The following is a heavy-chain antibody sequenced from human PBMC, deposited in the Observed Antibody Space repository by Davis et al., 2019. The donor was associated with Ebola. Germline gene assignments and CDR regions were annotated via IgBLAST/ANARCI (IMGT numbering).Heavy chain of an antibody. Sequence: GESLKISCTVSGFTFSNNWMNWVRQVPGKGLVWVSSINRDGTTTTYADSVKGRFTISRDNAKNSLYLQMNSLRAEDTAVYYCARDKRSSWYGGMDVWGQGTTVTVSS. CDR3: ARDKRSSWYGGMDV. CDR1: GFTFSNNW. J-gene: IGHJ6*02. CDR2: INRDGTTT. D-gene: IGHD6-19*01. V-gene: IGHV3-74*01.